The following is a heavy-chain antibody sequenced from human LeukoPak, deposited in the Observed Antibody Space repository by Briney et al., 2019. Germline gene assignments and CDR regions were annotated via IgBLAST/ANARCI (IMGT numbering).Heavy chain of an antibody. J-gene: IGHJ4*02. Sequence: GGSLRLSCAASGFSFDDYAIHWVRQVPGKGLEWVSLINWDGGITYYADSVKGRFTISRDNSENSLYLQMNSLRVEDTALYYCAKDARGSYWGYFDYWGQGTLVTVSS. D-gene: IGHD1-26*01. CDR3: AKDARGSYWGYFDY. V-gene: IGHV3-43D*03. CDR2: INWDGGIT. CDR1: GFSFDDYA.